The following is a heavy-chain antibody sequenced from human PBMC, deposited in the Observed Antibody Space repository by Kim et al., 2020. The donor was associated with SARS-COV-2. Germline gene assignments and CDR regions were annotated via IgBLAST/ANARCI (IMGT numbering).Heavy chain of an antibody. CDR3: ARHRNHGSGIFDY. CDR1: GGSISSTTYY. Sequence: SETLSLTCTVSGGSISSTTYYWGWLRQPPGKGLEWIGTIYYSGSTYYNPSLRSRVTISIDTSKNQFSLKLSSVTAADTAVYYCARHRNHGSGIFDYWGQGTLVTVSS. V-gene: IGHV4-39*01. J-gene: IGHJ4*02. D-gene: IGHD3-10*01. CDR2: IYYSGST.